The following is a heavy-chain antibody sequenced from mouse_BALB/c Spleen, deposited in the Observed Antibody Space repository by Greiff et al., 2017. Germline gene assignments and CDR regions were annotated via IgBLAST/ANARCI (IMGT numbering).Heavy chain of an antibody. CDR2: ISDGGSYT. D-gene: IGHD3-1*01. CDR3: ARGGYLYYFDY. CDR1: GFTFSDYY. V-gene: IGHV5-4*02. Sequence: EVQLVESGGGLVKPGGSLKLSCAASGFTFSDYYMYWVRQTPEKRLEWVATISDGGSYTYYPDSVKGRFTISRDNAKNNLYLQMSSLKSEDTAMYYCARGGYLYYFDYWGQGTTLTVSS. J-gene: IGHJ2*01.